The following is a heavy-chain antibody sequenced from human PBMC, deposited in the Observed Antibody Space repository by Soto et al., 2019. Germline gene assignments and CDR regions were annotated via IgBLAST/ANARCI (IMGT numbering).Heavy chain of an antibody. CDR3: ARSAVAAPGDY. J-gene: IGHJ4*02. Sequence: QVQLVESGGGVVQPGRSLRLSCAASGFTFSSYAMHWVRQAPGKGLEWVAVISYDGSNKYYADSVKGRFTISRDNCKNTLYLQMNSLRAEDTAVYYCARSAVAAPGDYWGQGTLVTVSS. CDR2: ISYDGSNK. V-gene: IGHV3-30-3*01. CDR1: GFTFSSYA. D-gene: IGHD6-19*01.